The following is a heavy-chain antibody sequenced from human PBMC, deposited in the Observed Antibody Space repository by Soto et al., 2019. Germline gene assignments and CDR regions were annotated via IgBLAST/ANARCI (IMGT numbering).Heavy chain of an antibody. Sequence: PSETLSLTCTVSGGSISSYYWSWIRQPPGKRLEWIGYIYYSGSTNYNPSLKSRVTISVDTSKNQFSLKLSSVTAADTAVYYCARGNNDYDFWSGSPRHYYGMDVWGQGTTVTVSS. J-gene: IGHJ6*02. CDR3: ARGNNDYDFWSGSPRHYYGMDV. V-gene: IGHV4-59*01. CDR1: GGSISSYY. CDR2: IYYSGST. D-gene: IGHD3-3*01.